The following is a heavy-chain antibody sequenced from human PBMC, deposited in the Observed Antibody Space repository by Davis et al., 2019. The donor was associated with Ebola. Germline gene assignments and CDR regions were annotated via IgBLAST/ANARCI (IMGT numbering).Heavy chain of an antibody. CDR2: ISGSGGST. D-gene: IGHD3-3*01. Sequence: GESLKISCAASGFTFSSYAMSWVRQAPGKGLEWVSAISGSGGSTYYADSVKGRFTISRDNSKNMLYLQMNSLRPEDTAVYYCARIPRYDSNWYFDLWGRGTLVTVSS. CDR3: ARIPRYDSNWYFDL. J-gene: IGHJ2*01. CDR1: GFTFSSYA. V-gene: IGHV3-23*01.